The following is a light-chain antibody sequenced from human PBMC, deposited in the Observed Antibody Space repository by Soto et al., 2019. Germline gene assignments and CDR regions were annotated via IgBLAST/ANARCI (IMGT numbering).Light chain of an antibody. CDR2: DAS. CDR1: QDISNS. J-gene: IGKJ4*01. CDR3: QQYDNLLLT. Sequence: DIQTTQSPSSLSASVGDRVTITCQASQDISNSLNWYQQKPGKAPKLLIYDASNLETGVPSRFSGSGSGTDFTFTISSLQPEDIATYYCQQYDNLLLTFGGGTKVEI. V-gene: IGKV1-33*01.